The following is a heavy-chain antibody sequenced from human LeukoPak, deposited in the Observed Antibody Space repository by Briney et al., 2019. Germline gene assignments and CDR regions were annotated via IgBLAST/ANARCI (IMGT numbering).Heavy chain of an antibody. CDR1: GDSVSGNIVA. D-gene: IGHD2-21*01. CDR3: VRGQYSAFDI. V-gene: IGHV6-1*01. J-gene: IGHJ3*02. Sequence: KHSQTLSLTCAVSGDSVSGNIVAWNWIRQSPSRGLEWLGRTYRGSSYYAPSMKSRISISPDTSKNQFPLHLNSVTPEDTAVYFCVRGQYSAFDIWGQGTLVTVSS. CDR2: TYRGSS.